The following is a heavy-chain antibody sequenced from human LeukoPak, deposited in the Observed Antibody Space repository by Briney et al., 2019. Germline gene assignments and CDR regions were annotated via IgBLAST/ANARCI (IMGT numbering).Heavy chain of an antibody. CDR1: GGSISSGDYY. J-gene: IGHJ5*02. CDR2: IYYSGST. Sequence: PSQTLSLTCTVSGGSISSGDYYWSWIRQPPGKGLEWIGYIYYSGSTYYNPSLKSRVTISVDTSKNQFSLKLSSVTAADTAVYYCARGIVVVPAAIPNWFDPWGQGTLVTVSS. CDR3: ARGIVVVPAAIPNWFDP. V-gene: IGHV4-30-4*08. D-gene: IGHD2-2*01.